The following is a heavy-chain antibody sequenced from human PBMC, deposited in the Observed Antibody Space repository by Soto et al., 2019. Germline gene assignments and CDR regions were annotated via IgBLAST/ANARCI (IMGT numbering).Heavy chain of an antibody. J-gene: IGHJ4*02. CDR2: ISGSTDYL. CDR1: GFTFTDYY. Sequence: QVQLVESGGDLVKPGGSLRLSCAASGFTFTDYYMSWLRQAPGLGLQWLLYISGSTDYLNYAESVKGQFTISRHNAKNLLYLQMTSLSADATAVYYCARDIGLASSNYFDFWGQGTLVTVSS. CDR3: ARDIGLASSNYFDF. D-gene: IGHD3-10*01. V-gene: IGHV3-11*05.